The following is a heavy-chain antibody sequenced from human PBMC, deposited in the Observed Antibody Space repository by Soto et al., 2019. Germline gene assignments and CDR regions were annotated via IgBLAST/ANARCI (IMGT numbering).Heavy chain of an antibody. V-gene: IGHV2-5*02. CDR1: GFSLSTSGVG. Sequence: QITLKESGPTLVKPTQTLTLTCTFSGFSLSTSGVGVGWIRQPPGKALEWLALIFWDDDKRYSPSLKSRLTITKDTSKNQVVLTMTNMDPVDRAAYYCAXSVGAAGPDYWGQGTLVTVSS. D-gene: IGHD6-13*01. CDR2: IFWDDDK. J-gene: IGHJ4*02. CDR3: AXSVGAAGPDY.